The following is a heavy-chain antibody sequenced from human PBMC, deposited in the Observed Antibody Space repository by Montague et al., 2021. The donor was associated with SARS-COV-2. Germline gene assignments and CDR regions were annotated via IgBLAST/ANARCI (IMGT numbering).Heavy chain of an antibody. CDR1: GFTFSSYE. D-gene: IGHD3-3*01. CDR2: ISSSGSTI. CDR3: ARGGTYYDFWSGYRNYYYAMDA. J-gene: IGHJ6*02. V-gene: IGHV3-48*03. Sequence: SLRLSCAASGFTFSSYEMNWVRQAPGKGLEWVSYISSSGSTIYYADSVKGRFTISRDNAKNSLYLQMNSLRAEDTAVYYCARGGTYYDFWSGYRNYYYAMDAWGQGTTVTVSS.